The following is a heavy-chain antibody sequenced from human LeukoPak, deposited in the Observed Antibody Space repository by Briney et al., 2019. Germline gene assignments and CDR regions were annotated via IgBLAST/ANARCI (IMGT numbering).Heavy chain of an antibody. CDR2: ISGSGGST. CDR3: AKLLDAVTRFRNAFDI. D-gene: IGHD4-17*01. Sequence: GGPLRLSCAASGFTFSSYAMSWVRQAPGKGLEWFSAISGSGGSTYYADSVKGRFTISRDNSKNTLYLQMNSLRAEDTAVYYCAKLLDAVTRFRNAFDIWGQGTMVTVSS. J-gene: IGHJ3*02. CDR1: GFTFSSYA. V-gene: IGHV3-23*01.